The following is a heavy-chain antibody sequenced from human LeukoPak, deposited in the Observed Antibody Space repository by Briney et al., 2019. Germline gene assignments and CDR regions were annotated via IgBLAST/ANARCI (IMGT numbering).Heavy chain of an antibody. J-gene: IGHJ5*02. V-gene: IGHV5-51*01. Sequence: GESLKIFCKGSGYSFTSYWIGWVRQMPGKGLEWMGFIYPGDSDTRYSPSFQGQVTISADKSISTTYLQWSSLKASDTAMYYCARQRTRAQSYNWFDPWGQGTLVTVSS. CDR1: GYSFTSYW. CDR2: IYPGDSDT. CDR3: ARQRTRAQSYNWFDP.